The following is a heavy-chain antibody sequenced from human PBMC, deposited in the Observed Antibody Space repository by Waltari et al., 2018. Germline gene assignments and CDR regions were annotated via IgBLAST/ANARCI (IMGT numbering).Heavy chain of an antibody. CDR1: GGTFSSYA. CDR3: ARGDGCSGGSCYSLFDY. J-gene: IGHJ4*02. Sequence: QVQLVQSGAEVKKPGSSVKVSCKASGGTFSSYAISWVRQATGQGLECMGGIIPIFGTANYAQKFQVRVTITADESTSTAYMELSSLRSEYTAVYYCARGDGCSGGSCYSLFDYWGQGTLVTVSS. CDR2: IIPIFGTA. D-gene: IGHD2-15*01. V-gene: IGHV1-69*01.